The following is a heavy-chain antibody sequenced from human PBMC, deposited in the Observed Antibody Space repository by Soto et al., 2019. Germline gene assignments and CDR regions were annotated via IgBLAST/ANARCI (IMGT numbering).Heavy chain of an antibody. Sequence: QVQLQESGPGLVKPSQTLSLTCTVSGGSISSGGYYWSWIRQHPGKGLEWIGYIYYSGSTYYNPPRERRVTIAVDTSKNQIPRNLSSVTAADTAVYYCARVRGGGYRSFDYWGQGTLVTVSS. D-gene: IGHD5-12*01. CDR2: IYYSGST. CDR3: ARVRGGGYRSFDY. J-gene: IGHJ4*02. V-gene: IGHV4-31*03. CDR1: GGSISSGGYY.